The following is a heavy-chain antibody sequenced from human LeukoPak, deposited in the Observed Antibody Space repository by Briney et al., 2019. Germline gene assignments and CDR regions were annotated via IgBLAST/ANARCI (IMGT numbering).Heavy chain of an antibody. J-gene: IGHJ4*02. D-gene: IGHD3-22*01. CDR3: ARDLLNYYDSSGYYPYYFDY. V-gene: IGHV1-18*01. Sequence: GASVKVSCKASGYTFTSYGINWVRQAPGQGLEWMGWISAYNGNTNYAQKLQGRVTMTTDTSTSTAYMELRSLRSDDTAVYYCARDLLNYYDSSGYYPYYFDYWGQGTLVTVSS. CDR2: ISAYNGNT. CDR1: GYTFTSYG.